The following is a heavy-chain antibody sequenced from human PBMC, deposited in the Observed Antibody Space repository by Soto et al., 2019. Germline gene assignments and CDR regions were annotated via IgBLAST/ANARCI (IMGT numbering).Heavy chain of an antibody. CDR2: IIPLFGTA. D-gene: IGHD3-22*01. J-gene: IGHJ3*01. V-gene: IGHV1-69*01. CDR1: GGTFSTYT. Sequence: QVQLVQSGTEVKKPGSSVKVSCKASGGTFSTYTMTWVRQAPGQGLEWMGGIIPLFGTANYAQKFQGRVTITADESTSTVYMELSSLRSEDTAVYYCARDQAHDYNYDSSGYWRGAFDVWGQGRKVTVSS. CDR3: ARDQAHDYNYDSSGYWRGAFDV.